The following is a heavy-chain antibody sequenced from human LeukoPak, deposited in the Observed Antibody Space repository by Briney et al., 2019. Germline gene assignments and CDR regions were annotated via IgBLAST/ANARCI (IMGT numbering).Heavy chain of an antibody. J-gene: IGHJ6*02. D-gene: IGHD2-8*01. CDR1: GFTFSDYY. CDR3: ALGTINKDFYFGMDV. CDR2: ISNSGSTV. V-gene: IGHV3-11*01. Sequence: GGSLRLPCVASGFTFSDYYMTWLRQAPGKGLEWLSYISNSGSTVFYADSVKGRFTVSRDNAKRSLYLQIESLRDDDTAVYHCALGTINKDFYFGMDVWGQGTTVTVSS.